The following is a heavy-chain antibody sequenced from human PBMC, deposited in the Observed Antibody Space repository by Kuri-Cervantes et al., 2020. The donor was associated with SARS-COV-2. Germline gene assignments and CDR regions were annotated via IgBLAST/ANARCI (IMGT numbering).Heavy chain of an antibody. D-gene: IGHD2-21*01. V-gene: IGHV3-21*01. J-gene: IGHJ4*02. CDR2: INDKSNYI. Sequence: GESLKISCAASGFTFSTHSMNWIRQAPGKGLEWVSSINDKSNYIYYADSVKGRFTISRDNTGNSLYLQMSSLRAEDTAGYYCATFPGVAAPGDYWGQGTLVTVSS. CDR1: GFTFSTHS. CDR3: ATFPGVAAPGDY.